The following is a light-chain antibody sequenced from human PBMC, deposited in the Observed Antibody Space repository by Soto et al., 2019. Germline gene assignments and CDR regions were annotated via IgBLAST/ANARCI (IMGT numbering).Light chain of an antibody. CDR1: QSMSSY. J-gene: IGKJ1*01. Sequence: DIQMTQSPSSLSASVGDRVTITCRASQSMSSYLNWYQQKPGKAPKLLIYAASSLQSGVPSRFSGSGSGTDVTLTISSLQPEDFATYYCQQSYSNPKTFGQGTKVDIK. CDR3: QQSYSNPKT. V-gene: IGKV1-39*01. CDR2: AAS.